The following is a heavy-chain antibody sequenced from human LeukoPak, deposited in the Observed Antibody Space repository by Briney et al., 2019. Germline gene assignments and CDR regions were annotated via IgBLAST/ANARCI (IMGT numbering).Heavy chain of an antibody. Sequence: SQTLSLTCAVSGGSISSGGYSWSWIRQPPGKGLEWIGYIYHSGSTYYNPSLKSRVTISVDRSKNQFSLKLSSVTAADTAVYYCARVMWDSSGYYETSYYFDYWGQGTLVTVSS. J-gene: IGHJ4*02. CDR1: GGSISSGGYS. D-gene: IGHD3-22*01. CDR2: IYHSGST. CDR3: ARVMWDSSGYYETSYYFDY. V-gene: IGHV4-30-2*01.